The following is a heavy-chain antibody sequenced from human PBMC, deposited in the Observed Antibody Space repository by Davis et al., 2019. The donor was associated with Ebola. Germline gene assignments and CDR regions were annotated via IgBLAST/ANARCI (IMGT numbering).Heavy chain of an antibody. D-gene: IGHD3-10*01. CDR3: ARESGY. Sequence: GESLKISCAASGFTFSNAWMSWVRQAPGKGLEWVANIKQDGSEKYYVDSVKGRFTISRDNAKNSLYLQMNSLRAEDTAVYYCARESGYWGQGTLVTVSS. J-gene: IGHJ4*02. V-gene: IGHV3-7*01. CDR2: IKQDGSEK. CDR1: GFTFSNAW.